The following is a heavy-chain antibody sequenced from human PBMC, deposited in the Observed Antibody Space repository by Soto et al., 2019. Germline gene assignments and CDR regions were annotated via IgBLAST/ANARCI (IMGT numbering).Heavy chain of an antibody. D-gene: IGHD6-13*01. Sequence: ASVKVSCKASGYDFTAYDINWVRQASGQGLEWMGWMNPINGATGTARRFQGRVSLSRNTATGTAYLELTSLRSDDTAVYYCGRGPSPRAPAGGTPYYYAMDVWGQGTTVTVS. CDR3: GRGPSPRAPAGGTPYYYAMDV. CDR2: MNPINGAT. V-gene: IGHV1-8*02. J-gene: IGHJ6*02. CDR1: GYDFTAYD.